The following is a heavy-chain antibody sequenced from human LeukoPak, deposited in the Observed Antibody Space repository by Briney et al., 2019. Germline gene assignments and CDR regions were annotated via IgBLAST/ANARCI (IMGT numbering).Heavy chain of an antibody. CDR3: ARQWGAHSSSWYFGY. J-gene: IGHJ4*02. V-gene: IGHV7-4-1*02. CDR1: GYTFTSYA. CDR2: INTNTGNP. Sequence: GASVTVSCKASGYTFTSYAMNWVRQAPGLGLEWMGWINTNTGNPTYAQGFTGRFVFSLDTSVSTAYLQISSLKAEDTAVYYCARQWGAHSSSWYFGYWGQGTLVTVSS. D-gene: IGHD6-13*01.